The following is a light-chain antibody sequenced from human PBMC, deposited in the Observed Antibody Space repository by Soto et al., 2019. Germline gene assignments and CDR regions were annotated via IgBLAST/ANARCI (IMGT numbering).Light chain of an antibody. V-gene: IGLV1-44*01. CDR1: SSNIGTNA. J-gene: IGLJ1*01. CDR2: RNN. CDR3: AAWDDSLNGRYV. Sequence: QSVLTQPPSASGTPGQRVTISCSGGSSNIGTNAVNWYQQLPGTAPKLLIYRNNQRPSGVPDRFSGSKSGTSASLAISGLQSEDEADYYCAAWDDSLNGRYVFGTGTKVTVL.